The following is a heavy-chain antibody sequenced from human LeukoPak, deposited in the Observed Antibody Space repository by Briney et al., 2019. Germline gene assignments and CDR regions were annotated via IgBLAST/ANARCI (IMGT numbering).Heavy chain of an antibody. V-gene: IGHV4-34*01. CDR3: AREVLFGVRIAAAGTFDY. Sequence: PSETLSLTCAVYGGSFSGYYWSWIRQPPGKGLEWIGEINHSGSTNYNPSLKSRVTISVDTSKNQFSLKLSSVTAADTAVYYCAREVLFGVRIAAAGTFDYWGQGTLVTVSS. CDR1: GGSFSGYY. J-gene: IGHJ4*02. D-gene: IGHD6-13*01. CDR2: INHSGST.